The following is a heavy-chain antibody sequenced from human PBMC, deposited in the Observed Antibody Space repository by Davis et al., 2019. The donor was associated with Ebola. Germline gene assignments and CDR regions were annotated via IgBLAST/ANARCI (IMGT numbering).Heavy chain of an antibody. CDR3: AKDLLSGSSNWFDS. V-gene: IGHV4-59*12. CDR1: GGSISSYY. D-gene: IGHD3-10*01. J-gene: IGHJ5*01. CDR2: IYYSGST. Sequence: MPSETLSLTCTVSGGSISSYYWSWIRQPPGKGLEWIGYIYYSGSTYYNPSLKSRVTISVDTSKNQFSLKLSSVTAADTAVYYCAKDLLSGSSNWFDSWGQGTLVTVSS.